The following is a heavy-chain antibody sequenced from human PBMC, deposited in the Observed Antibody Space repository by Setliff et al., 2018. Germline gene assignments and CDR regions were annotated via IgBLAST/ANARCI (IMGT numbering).Heavy chain of an antibody. CDR1: GYSIRSGYY. J-gene: IGHJ6*02. Sequence: SETLSLTCSVSGYSIRSGYYWGWVRQPPGKGLQWIGKIYHNGNTNFNPSLKSRVTMSVDTSKNQFALHLKSVTAADTAVYYCARDRSAYSYGLDVWGQGTTVTVSS. D-gene: IGHD2-15*01. CDR2: IYHNGNT. CDR3: ARDRSAYSYGLDV. V-gene: IGHV4-38-2*02.